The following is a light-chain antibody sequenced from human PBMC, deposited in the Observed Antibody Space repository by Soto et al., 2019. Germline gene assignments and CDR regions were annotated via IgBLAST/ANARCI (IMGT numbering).Light chain of an antibody. CDR1: SSDVGGYNY. Sequence: QSALTQPASVSGSPGQSITISCTGTSSDVGGYNYVSWYQQHPGKAPKLMIYDVSNRPSGVSNRFSGSKSGNTASLTISGLQAEDEADYYCSSYTSSTFGVFGTGTKVTV. V-gene: IGLV2-14*01. J-gene: IGLJ1*01. CDR3: SSYTSSTFGV. CDR2: DVS.